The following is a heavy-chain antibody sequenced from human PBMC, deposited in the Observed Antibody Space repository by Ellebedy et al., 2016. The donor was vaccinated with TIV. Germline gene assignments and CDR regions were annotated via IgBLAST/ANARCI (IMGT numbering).Heavy chain of an antibody. CDR2: IFAGGST. CDR3: TRGPNSDS. Sequence: GESLKISCVVSGFTVGGNYMNWVRQAPGKGLEWVSVIFAGGSTFYADSVKDRFTISRDNSKKTVSLQMNSLRAEDTAIYYCTRGPNSDSWGQGTLVTVSS. J-gene: IGHJ5*01. CDR1: GFTVGGNY. D-gene: IGHD4-23*01. V-gene: IGHV3-53*01.